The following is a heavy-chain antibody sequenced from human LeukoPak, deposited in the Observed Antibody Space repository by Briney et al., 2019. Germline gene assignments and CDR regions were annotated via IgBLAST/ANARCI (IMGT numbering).Heavy chain of an antibody. Sequence: PEGSLRLSCAASGFTFTNYAMTWVRQAPGKGLEWVSGISEGVGNTYYADSVKGRFTISRDHSKNTLYLQMNSLRAEDTALYYCAKREKGTTGRFFDYWGQGTLVTDSS. CDR2: ISEGVGNT. CDR1: GFTFTNYA. V-gene: IGHV3-23*01. D-gene: IGHD4-17*01. CDR3: AKREKGTTGRFFDY. J-gene: IGHJ4*02.